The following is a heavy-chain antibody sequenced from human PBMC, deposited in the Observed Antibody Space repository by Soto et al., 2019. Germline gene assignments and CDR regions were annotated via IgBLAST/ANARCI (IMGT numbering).Heavy chain of an antibody. V-gene: IGHV4-61*01. Sequence: SETLSLTCTVSGGSVSSGSYYWSWIRQPPGKGLEWIGYIYYSGSTNYNPSLKSRVTISVDTSKNQFSLKLSSVTAADKAVYYCERGTTRSKIIKIFGVVTRASTFDYWGHGTLVTVSS. CDR2: IYYSGST. D-gene: IGHD3-3*01. CDR1: GGSVSSGSYY. J-gene: IGHJ4*01. CDR3: ERGTTRSKIIKIFGVVTRASTFDY.